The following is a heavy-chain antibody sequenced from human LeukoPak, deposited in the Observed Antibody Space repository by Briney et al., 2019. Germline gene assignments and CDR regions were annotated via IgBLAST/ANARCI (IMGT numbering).Heavy chain of an antibody. J-gene: IGHJ6*02. V-gene: IGHV4-61*05. CDR2: IYYSGST. CDR1: GFSLSTSGVG. Sequence: SGPTLVKPTQTLTLTCTFSGFSLSTSGVGVGWIRQPPGKGLEWIGYIYYSGSTNYNPSLKSRVTISVDTSKNQFSLKLSSVTAADTAVYYCAGKTDYYYGMDVWGQGTTVTVSS. CDR3: AGKTDYYYGMDV.